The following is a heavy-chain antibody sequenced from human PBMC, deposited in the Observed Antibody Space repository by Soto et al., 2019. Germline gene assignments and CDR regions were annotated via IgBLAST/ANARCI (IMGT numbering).Heavy chain of an antibody. V-gene: IGHV3-33*01. D-gene: IGHD6-19*01. CDR1: GFTFSSYG. CDR2: IWYDGSNK. Sequence: QVQLVESGGGMVQPGRSLRLSCAASGFTFSSYGMHWVRQAPGKGLEWVAVIWYDGSNKYYADSVKGRFNISRDNSKNTLYLQMNSLRAEDTAVYYCARLQLLVGGYYYGLDVWGQGTTVTVSS. J-gene: IGHJ6*02. CDR3: ARLQLLVGGYYYGLDV.